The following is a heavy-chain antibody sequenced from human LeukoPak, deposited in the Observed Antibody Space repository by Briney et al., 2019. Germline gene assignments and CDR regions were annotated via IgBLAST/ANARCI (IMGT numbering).Heavy chain of an antibody. V-gene: IGHV1-69*13. D-gene: IGHD3-10*01. Sequence: SVKVPCKASGGTFSSYAISWVRQAPGQGLEWMGGIIPIFGTANYAQKFQGRVTITADESTSTAYVELSSLRSEDTAVYYCARDLMVRGVISIWGQGTLVTVSS. CDR3: ARDLMVRGVISI. CDR1: GGTFSSYA. J-gene: IGHJ4*02. CDR2: IIPIFGTA.